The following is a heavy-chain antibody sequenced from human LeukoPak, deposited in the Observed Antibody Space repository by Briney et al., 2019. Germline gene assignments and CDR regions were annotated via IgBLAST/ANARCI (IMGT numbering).Heavy chain of an antibody. V-gene: IGHV1-8*01. CDR1: GYTFTSYD. Sequence: ASVKVSCKASGYTFTSYDINWVRQATGQGLEWMGWMNPNSGNTGYAQKFQGRVTMTRDTSISTAYMELSRLRSDDTAVYYCARDLKARRSYYDSSLWGQGTMVTVSS. CDR3: ARDLKARRSYYDSSL. CDR2: MNPNSGNT. D-gene: IGHD3-22*01. J-gene: IGHJ3*01.